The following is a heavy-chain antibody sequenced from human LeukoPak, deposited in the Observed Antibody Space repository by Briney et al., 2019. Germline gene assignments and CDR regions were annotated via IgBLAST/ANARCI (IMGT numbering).Heavy chain of an antibody. CDR2: INPDNGDT. Sequence: GASVKVSCKTSRYTLTGYYMHWVRQAPGQGLEWMGWINPDNGDTNYAQKFQGRVTMTRDTSISTVYLEMSELRSDDTAVYFCARGPVWLRPSTARYFWGHRSLVTVSS. D-gene: IGHD5-12*01. J-gene: IGHJ4*01. V-gene: IGHV1-2*02. CDR1: RYTLTGYY. CDR3: ARGPVWLRPSTARYF.